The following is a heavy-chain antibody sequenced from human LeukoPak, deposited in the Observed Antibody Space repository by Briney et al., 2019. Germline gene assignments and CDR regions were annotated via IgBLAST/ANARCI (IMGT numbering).Heavy chain of an antibody. Sequence: PGGSLRLSCAASGFTFSNYGMSWVRQAPGKGLEWVSAITGSGGSTYYADSVKGRFTISRDNYKNTLYLQMNSLRAEDTAVYYCAKDRGSSWYADNWFDPWGQGTLVTVSS. CDR2: ITGSGGST. CDR1: GFTFSNYG. J-gene: IGHJ5*02. D-gene: IGHD6-13*01. CDR3: AKDRGSSWYADNWFDP. V-gene: IGHV3-23*01.